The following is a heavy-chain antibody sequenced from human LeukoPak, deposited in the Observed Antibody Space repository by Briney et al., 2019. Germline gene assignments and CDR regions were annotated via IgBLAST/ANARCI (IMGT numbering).Heavy chain of an antibody. V-gene: IGHV4-59*01. Sequence: SETLSLTCTVSGGSISSYCWSWIRQPPGKGLEWIGYIFYSGSTNYNPSLKSRVTISVKTSKNQFSLKRSSVTAADTAVYYCVRSDDFWSGNYGYWGQGTLVTVSS. CDR2: IFYSGST. CDR1: GGSISSYC. D-gene: IGHD3-3*01. CDR3: VRSDDFWSGNYGY. J-gene: IGHJ4*02.